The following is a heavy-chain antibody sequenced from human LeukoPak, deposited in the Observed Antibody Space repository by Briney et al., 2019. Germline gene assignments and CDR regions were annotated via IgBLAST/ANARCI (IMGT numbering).Heavy chain of an antibody. CDR1: GYTFTGYY. CDR3: ARDQGTSCYDY. J-gene: IGHJ4*02. D-gene: IGHD2-2*01. CDR2: INPNSGGT. Sequence: VASVKVSCKASGYTFTGYYMHWVRQATGQGLEWMGWINPNSGGTNYAQKFQGRVTMTRDTSISTAYMELSRLRSDDTAVYYCARDQGTSCYDYWGQGTLVTVSS. V-gene: IGHV1-2*02.